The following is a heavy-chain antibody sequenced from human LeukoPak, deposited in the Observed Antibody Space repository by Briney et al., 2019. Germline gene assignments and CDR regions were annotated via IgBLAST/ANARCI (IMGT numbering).Heavy chain of an antibody. CDR2: IYYSGST. J-gene: IGHJ6*02. CDR1: GGSISSGDYY. D-gene: IGHD3-22*01. CDR3: AREWWYYDSSGYYYYGMDV. V-gene: IGHV4-30-4*01. Sequence: PSQTLSLTCTVSGGSISSGDYYWGWIRQPPGKGLEWIGYIYYSGSTYYNPSLKSRVTISVDTSKNQFSLKLSSVTAADTAVYYCAREWWYYDSSGYYYYGMDVWGQGTTVTVSS.